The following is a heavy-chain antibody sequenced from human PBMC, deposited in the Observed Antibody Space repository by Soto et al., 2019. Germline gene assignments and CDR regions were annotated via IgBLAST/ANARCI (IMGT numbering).Heavy chain of an antibody. D-gene: IGHD2-2*01. CDR1: GGTFSSYT. V-gene: IGHV1-69*02. Sequence: QVQLVQSGAEVKKPGSSVKVSCKASGGTFSSYTISWVRQAPGQGLEWMGRIIPILGIANYAQKFQGRVTITADKCTSTAYMELSSLRSEDTAVYYCARNNCSSTSCYAVFGMDVWGQGTTVTVSS. CDR3: ARNNCSSTSCYAVFGMDV. CDR2: IIPILGIA. J-gene: IGHJ6*02.